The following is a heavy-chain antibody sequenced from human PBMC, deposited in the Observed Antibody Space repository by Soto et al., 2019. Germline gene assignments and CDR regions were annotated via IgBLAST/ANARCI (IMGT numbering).Heavy chain of an antibody. J-gene: IGHJ4*02. V-gene: IGHV1-69*02. D-gene: IGHD5-12*01. Sequence: QVQLVQSGAEVRKPGSSVKVSCKASGGTFSNHTISWVRQAPGQGLEWMGRIIPILDMTGYAQRFQGRVTITADKSTSTAYMEVSSLGSEDTAVYYCARATPGYSTYDYYFDYWGQGTLVTVSS. CDR2: IIPILDMT. CDR3: ARATPGYSTYDYYFDY. CDR1: GGTFSNHT.